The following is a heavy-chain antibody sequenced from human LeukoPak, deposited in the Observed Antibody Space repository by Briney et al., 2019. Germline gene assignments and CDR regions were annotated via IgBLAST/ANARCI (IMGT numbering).Heavy chain of an antibody. V-gene: IGHV3-23*01. CDR1: GFTFSRYA. J-gene: IGHJ4*02. Sequence: GGSLRLSCAASGFTFSRYAMSWVRQAPGKGLEWVSAISASGGSTYYADSVKGRSTISRDISKNTLYLQMNSLRAEDTAIYYCAKDRGYNGYFDYWGQGTLVTVSS. CDR2: ISASGGST. D-gene: IGHD5-24*01. CDR3: AKDRGYNGYFDY.